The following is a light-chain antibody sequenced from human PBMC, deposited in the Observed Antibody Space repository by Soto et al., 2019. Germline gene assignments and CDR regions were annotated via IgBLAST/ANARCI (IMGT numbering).Light chain of an antibody. J-gene: IGLJ2*01. Sequence: QSVLTQPPSASGSPGQSVTISCTGSSSDIGGYEYVSWYQQHPGKAPKLMIYDVTKRPSGVPDRFSGSKSGNTASLTVSGLQAEDEADYYCSSYAGTSNLLFGGGTKLTVL. CDR2: DVT. CDR3: SSYAGTSNLL. CDR1: SSDIGGYEY. V-gene: IGLV2-8*01.